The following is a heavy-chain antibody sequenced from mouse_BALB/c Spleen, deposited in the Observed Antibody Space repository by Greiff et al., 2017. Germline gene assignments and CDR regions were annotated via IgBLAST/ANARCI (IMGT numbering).Heavy chain of an antibody. D-gene: IGHD2-2*01. CDR2: IVPGSGST. V-gene: IGHV1-9*01. J-gene: IGHJ3*01. CDR1: GYTFSSYW. Sequence: VQLQQSGAELMKPGASVKISCKATGYTFSSYWIEWVKQRPGHGLEWIGEIVPGSGSTNYNEKFKGKATFTADTSSNTAYMQLSSLTSEDSAVYYCANVYYGYDDGVAYWGQGTLVTVSA. CDR3: ANVYYGYDDGVAY.